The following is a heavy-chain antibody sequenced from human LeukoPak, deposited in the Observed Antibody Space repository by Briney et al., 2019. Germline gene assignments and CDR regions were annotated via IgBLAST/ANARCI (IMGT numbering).Heavy chain of an antibody. J-gene: IGHJ4*02. V-gene: IGHV4-61*02. CDR1: SGSISSGSYY. D-gene: IGHD5-18*01. CDR3: ARDLSTQVDTAMGLQDY. Sequence: KASETLSLTCTVSSGSISSGSYYWSWIRQPAGKGLEWIGRIYTSGSTNYNPSLKSRVTISVDTSKNQFSLKLSSVTAADTAVYYCARDLSTQVDTAMGLQDYWGQGTLVTVSS. CDR2: IYTSGST.